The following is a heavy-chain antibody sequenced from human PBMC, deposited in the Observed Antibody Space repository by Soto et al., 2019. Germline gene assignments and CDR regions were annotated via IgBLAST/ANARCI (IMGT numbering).Heavy chain of an antibody. CDR2: ISGSGGGT. CDR1: GFTFSSYA. Sequence: HPGGSLRLSCAASGFTFSSYAMSWVRQAPGKGLEWVSAISGSGGGTYYADSVKGRFTIARDNSKTTLYLQMNSLRAEDTAGYYCAVFEIFRSYYYGMDVWGQGTTVTFSS. J-gene: IGHJ6*02. CDR3: AVFEIFRSYYYGMDV. D-gene: IGHD2-15*01. V-gene: IGHV3-23*01.